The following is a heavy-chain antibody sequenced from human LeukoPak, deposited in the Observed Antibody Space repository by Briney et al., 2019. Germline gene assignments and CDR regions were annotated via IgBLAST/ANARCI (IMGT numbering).Heavy chain of an antibody. D-gene: IGHD2-15*01. CDR3: ARGARTYSAEDAFDI. CDR1: GYTFTGYY. V-gene: IGHV1-2*02. Sequence: ASVKVSCKASGYTFTGYYMHWVRQAPGQGLEWMGWINPNSGGTDYAQKFQGRVTTTRDTSISTAYMELSRLRSDDTAVYYCARGARTYSAEDAFDIWGQGTMVTVSS. CDR2: INPNSGGT. J-gene: IGHJ3*02.